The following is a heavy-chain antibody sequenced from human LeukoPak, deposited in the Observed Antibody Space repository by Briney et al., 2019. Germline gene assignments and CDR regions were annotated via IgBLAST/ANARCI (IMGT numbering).Heavy chain of an antibody. CDR2: INHSGST. CDR3: ARTGQRTLAY. Sequence: SETLSLTCAVYGGSFSGYYWSWIRQPPGKGLEWIGEINHSGSTNYNPSLKSRVTISVDTSKNQFSLKLSSVTAADTAVYYCARTGQRTLAYWGQGTLVTVPS. V-gene: IGHV4-34*01. D-gene: IGHD1-14*01. CDR1: GGSFSGYY. J-gene: IGHJ4*02.